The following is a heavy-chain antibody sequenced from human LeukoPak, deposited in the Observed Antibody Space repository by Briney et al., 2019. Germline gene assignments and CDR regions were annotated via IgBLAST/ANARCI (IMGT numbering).Heavy chain of an antibody. CDR2: IIGSSGST. CDR3: AKGAYDYIEIAYFDY. CDR1: GFSFNNYS. V-gene: IGHV3-23*01. J-gene: IGHJ4*02. Sequence: GGSLRLSCVASGFSFNNYSMNWVRQAPGKGLEWVSLIIGSSGSTFYADSVKGRFTISRDKSKNTLYLQMNSLRAEDTAVYYCAKGAYDYIEIAYFDYWGQGSLVTVSS. D-gene: IGHD5-12*01.